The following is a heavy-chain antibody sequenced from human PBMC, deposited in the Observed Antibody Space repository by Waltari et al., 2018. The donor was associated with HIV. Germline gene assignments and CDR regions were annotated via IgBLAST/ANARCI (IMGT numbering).Heavy chain of an antibody. CDR1: GITFRKAW. V-gene: IGHV3-15*01. CDR2: IKSGTEGGTT. J-gene: IGHJ4*02. D-gene: IGHD3-22*01. Sequence: EVQLVESGGGLVKPGGSLRLSCAAFGITFRKAWMSWVRTGPGKGLEWVGRIKSGTEGGTTDYAAAVKGRFTISRDDSKHTLYLQMDSLKTEDTAVYYCTTLWYSYDSTDYWGQGTLVTVSS. CDR3: TTLWYSYDSTDY.